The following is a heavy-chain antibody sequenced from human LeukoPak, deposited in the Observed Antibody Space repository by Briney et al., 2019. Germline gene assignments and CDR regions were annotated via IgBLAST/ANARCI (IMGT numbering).Heavy chain of an antibody. CDR2: INHSGST. CDR1: GFTFSSYA. CDR3: ASYHSSGWYYFDY. D-gene: IGHD6-19*01. V-gene: IGHV4-34*01. Sequence: GSLRLSCAASGFTFSSYAMSWIRQPPGKGLEWIGEINHSGSTNYNPSLKSRVTISVDTSKNQFSLKLSSVTAADTAVYYCASYHSSGWYYFDYWGQGTLVTVSS. J-gene: IGHJ4*02.